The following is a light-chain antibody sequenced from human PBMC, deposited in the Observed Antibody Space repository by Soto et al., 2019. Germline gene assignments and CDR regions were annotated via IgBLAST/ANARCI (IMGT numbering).Light chain of an antibody. CDR2: EVT. CDR1: SSDVGGHNY. V-gene: IGLV2-14*01. Sequence: QAARTQPASVSGSPGQSITISCTGTSSDVGGHNYVAWYQQHPGKAPKLMIYEVTNRPSGVSSRFSGSKSGNTASMTISGLQAEDEADYYCSSYTFTSTLYVFGTGTKVTVL. CDR3: SSYTFTSTLYV. J-gene: IGLJ1*01.